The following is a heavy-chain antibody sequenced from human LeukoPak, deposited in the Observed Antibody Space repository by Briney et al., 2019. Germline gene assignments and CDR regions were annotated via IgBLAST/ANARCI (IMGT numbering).Heavy chain of an antibody. CDR1: GFTFSSYA. CDR3: TTRLQHHFDY. D-gene: IGHD2-15*01. CDR2: ISGSAGTT. J-gene: IGHJ4*02. V-gene: IGHV3-23*01. Sequence: GGSLRLSCAASGFTFSSYAMSWVRQAPGKGLEWVSAISGSAGTTFYADSVKGRFTISRDNSKNTLYLQMNSLRAEDTAVYYCTTRLQHHFDYWGQGTQVTVSS.